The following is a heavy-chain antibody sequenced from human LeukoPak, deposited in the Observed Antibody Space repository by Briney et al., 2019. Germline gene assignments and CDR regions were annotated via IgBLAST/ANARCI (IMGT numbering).Heavy chain of an antibody. V-gene: IGHV4-39*02. D-gene: IGHD6-19*01. CDR1: GGSISSSSYY. J-gene: IGHJ5*02. Sequence: SETLSLTCTVSGGSISSSSYYWGWIRQPPGKGLEWIGSIYYSGSTYYNPSLKSRVTISVDTSKNQFSLKLSSVTAADTAVYYCAKEAGPPWFDPWGQGTLSPSPQ. CDR3: AKEAGPPWFDP. CDR2: IYYSGST.